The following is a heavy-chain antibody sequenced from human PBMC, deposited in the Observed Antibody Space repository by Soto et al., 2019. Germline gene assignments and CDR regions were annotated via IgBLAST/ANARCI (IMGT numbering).Heavy chain of an antibody. Sequence: DVQLVESGGGVVQPGGSLRLSCITSGFTFSKFWMSWVRQAPGKGLEWVANIKHDGSQSYYEDSVNGRFTISRDNAKNSLYLQVNSLRVDDTAVYFCARLLLYSSSGRGWFDPRGQGTLVTVSS. D-gene: IGHD2-2*02. J-gene: IGHJ5*02. CDR2: IKHDGSQS. CDR3: ARLLLYSSSGRGWFDP. V-gene: IGHV3-7*03. CDR1: GFTFSKFW.